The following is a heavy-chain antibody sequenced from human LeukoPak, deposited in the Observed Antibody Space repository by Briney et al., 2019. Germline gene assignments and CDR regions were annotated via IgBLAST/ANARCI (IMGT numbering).Heavy chain of an antibody. D-gene: IGHD3-22*01. Sequence: GGSLRLSCAAYRFTFDDYGMSWVRQAPGKGLEWVSGINWTGGSTGYADPVKGRFTISRDNAKNSLYLQMNSLRAEDTALHYCARVHYYYDSSGYYYRGFHYWGQGTLVTVSS. J-gene: IGHJ4*02. CDR1: RFTFDDYG. CDR3: ARVHYYYDSSGYYYRGFHY. CDR2: INWTGGST. V-gene: IGHV3-20*04.